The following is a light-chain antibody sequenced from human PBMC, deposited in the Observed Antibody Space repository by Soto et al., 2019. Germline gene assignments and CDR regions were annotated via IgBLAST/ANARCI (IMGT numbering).Light chain of an antibody. CDR1: SSDVGGYNY. J-gene: IGLJ1*01. CDR3: SSYAGSNKV. V-gene: IGLV2-8*01. CDR2: EVS. Sequence: QSALTQPPSANGSPGQSVTTSCTGTSSDVGGYNYVSWYQQHPGKAPKLMIYEVSKRPSGVPDRFSGSKSGNTASLTVSGLQAEDEADYYCSSYAGSNKVFGTGTKVTVL.